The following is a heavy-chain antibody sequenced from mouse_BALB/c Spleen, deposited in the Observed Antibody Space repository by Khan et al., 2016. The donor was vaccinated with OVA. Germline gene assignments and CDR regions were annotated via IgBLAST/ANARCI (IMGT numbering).Heavy chain of an antibody. J-gene: IGHJ3*01. V-gene: IGHV6-6*02. Sequence: EVKLEESGGGLVQPGGSMKLSCVASGFTFSNYWMNWVRQSPEKGLEWVAEIRLKSNNYATHYAESVKGRFTISRDDSKSSVHLQMNNLRAEDTGIYYCPLPPWFAYWGQGTLVTVSA. CDR1: GFTFSNYW. CDR2: IRLKSNNYAT. CDR3: PLPPWFAY.